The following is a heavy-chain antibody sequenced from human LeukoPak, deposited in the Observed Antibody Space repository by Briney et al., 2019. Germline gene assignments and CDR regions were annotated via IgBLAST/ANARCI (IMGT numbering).Heavy chain of an antibody. CDR3: TRDSGVTIFFY. V-gene: IGHV3-49*04. D-gene: IGHD3-9*01. J-gene: IGHJ4*02. CDR1: GFTFGDYA. Sequence: GGSLRLSCTASGFTFGDYAMGWVRQAPGKGLEWVGFIRSKAYGGTTEYAASVKGRFTISRDDSKSIAYLQMNSLKTEDTAVYYCTRDSGVTIFFYWGQGTLVTVSS. CDR2: IRSKAYGGTT.